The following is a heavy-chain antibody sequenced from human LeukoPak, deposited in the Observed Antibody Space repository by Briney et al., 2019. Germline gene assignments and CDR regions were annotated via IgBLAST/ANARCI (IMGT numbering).Heavy chain of an antibody. V-gene: IGHV3-30*18. J-gene: IGHJ3*02. CDR3: AKDPYDSSGYYGDAFDI. D-gene: IGHD3-22*01. Sequence: GGSLRLSCAASGFTFSSHGMHWVRQAPGKGLEWVAVISYDGSNKYYADSVKGRFTISRDNSKNTLYLQMNSLRAEDTAVYYCAKDPYDSSGYYGDAFDIWGQGTMVTVSS. CDR2: ISYDGSNK. CDR1: GFTFSSHG.